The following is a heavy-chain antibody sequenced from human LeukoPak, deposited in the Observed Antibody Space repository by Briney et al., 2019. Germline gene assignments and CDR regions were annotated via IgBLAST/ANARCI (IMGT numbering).Heavy chain of an antibody. Sequence: ASETLSLTCTVSGGSISSYYWSWIRQPAGKGLEWIGRIYTSGNTNYNPSLESRVTTSLDTSRNQFSLKLRSVTAADTAVYYCARDSGYDLNCFDPWGQGTLVTVSS. J-gene: IGHJ5*02. V-gene: IGHV4-4*07. CDR3: ARDSGYDLNCFDP. D-gene: IGHD5-12*01. CDR1: GGSISSYY. CDR2: IYTSGNT.